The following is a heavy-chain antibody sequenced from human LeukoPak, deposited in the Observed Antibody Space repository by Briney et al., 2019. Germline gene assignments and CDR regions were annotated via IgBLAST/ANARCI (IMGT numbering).Heavy chain of an antibody. CDR1: GYTFTSYY. Sequence: GASVKVSCKASGYTFTSYYMHWVRQAPGQGLEWMGGIIPIFGTANYAQKFQGRVTITADKSTSTAYMELSSLRSEDTAVYYCARDHVIAARPYYYYMDVWGKGTTVTVSS. CDR2: IIPIFGTA. D-gene: IGHD6-6*01. CDR3: ARDHVIAARPYYYYMDV. J-gene: IGHJ6*03. V-gene: IGHV1-69*06.